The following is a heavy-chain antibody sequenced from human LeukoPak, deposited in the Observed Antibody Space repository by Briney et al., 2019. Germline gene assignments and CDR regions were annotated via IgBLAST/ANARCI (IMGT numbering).Heavy chain of an antibody. J-gene: IGHJ5*02. Sequence: QPGGSLRLSCAASGFTFSSYWMHWVRQAPGKGLVWVSRINSDGSSTSYADSVKGRFTISRDNAKNTLYLQMNSLRAEDTAVYYCARDRLTTVTTNWFDPWGQGTLVTVSS. D-gene: IGHD4-17*01. CDR3: ARDRLTTVTTNWFDP. V-gene: IGHV3-74*01. CDR1: GFTFSSYW. CDR2: INSDGSST.